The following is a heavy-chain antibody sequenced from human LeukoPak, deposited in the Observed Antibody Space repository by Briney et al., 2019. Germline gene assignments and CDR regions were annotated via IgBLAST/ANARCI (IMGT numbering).Heavy chain of an antibody. V-gene: IGHV3-15*01. D-gene: IGHD3-22*01. CDR3: TTLTYYYDSSGYYS. CDR2: IKSKTDGGTT. Sequence: GGSLRLSCAASGFTFSNAWMSWVRQAPEKGLEWVGRIKSKTDGGTTDYAAPVKGRFTISRDDSKNTLYLQMNSLKTEDTAVYYCTTLTYYYDSSGYYSWGQGTLVTVSS. J-gene: IGHJ4*02. CDR1: GFTFSNAW.